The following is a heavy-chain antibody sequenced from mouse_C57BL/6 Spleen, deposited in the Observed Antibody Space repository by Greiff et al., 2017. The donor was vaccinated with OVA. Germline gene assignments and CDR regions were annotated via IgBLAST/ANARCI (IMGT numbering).Heavy chain of an antibody. Sequence: QVQLKESGAELVKPGASVKISCKASGYAFSSYWMNWVKQRPGKGLEWIGQIYPGDGATNYNGKFKGKATLTADKSSSTAYMQLSSLTSEDSAVYVCARATMITDYAMDYWGQGTSVTVSS. CDR3: ARATMITDYAMDY. D-gene: IGHD2-4*01. CDR1: GYAFSSYW. CDR2: IYPGDGAT. J-gene: IGHJ4*01. V-gene: IGHV1-80*01.